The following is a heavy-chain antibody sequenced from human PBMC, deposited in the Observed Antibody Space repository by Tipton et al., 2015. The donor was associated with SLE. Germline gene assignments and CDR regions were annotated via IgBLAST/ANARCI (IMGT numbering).Heavy chain of an antibody. J-gene: IGHJ5*02. CDR1: GGSISSSPYY. CDR2: VYSGGNT. D-gene: IGHD2-21*01. Sequence: TLSLTCTVSGGSISSSPYYWAWILQPPGKGLEWIGTVYSGGNTYHIPSLKSRVTISVDTSKNQFSLKLSSVTAADTAVYYCARAGGGDSNWFDPWGQGTLVTVSS. V-gene: IGHV4-39*07. CDR3: ARAGGGDSNWFDP.